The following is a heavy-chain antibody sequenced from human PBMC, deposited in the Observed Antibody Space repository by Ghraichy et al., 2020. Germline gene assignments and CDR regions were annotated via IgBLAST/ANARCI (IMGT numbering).Heavy chain of an antibody. CDR2: INPDSGGR. D-gene: IGHD6-19*01. V-gene: IGHV1-2*02. J-gene: IGHJ4*02. CDR1: GYSFTDYY. Sequence: ASVKVSCKASGYSFTDYYIHWVRQAPGQGLEWMGWINPDSGGRNYAQKFQGRVTMTRDTSISTAYMEVSSLKSDDTAVYFCARDRVAVAGLDYWGQGTLVTVSS. CDR3: ARDRVAVAGLDY.